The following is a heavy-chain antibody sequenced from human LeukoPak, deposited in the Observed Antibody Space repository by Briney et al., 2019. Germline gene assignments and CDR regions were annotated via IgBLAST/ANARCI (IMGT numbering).Heavy chain of an antibody. CDR2: ISGSGGST. Sequence: GESLRLSCAASGFTFSSYAMSWVRQAPGKGLEWVSAISGSGGSTYYADSVKGRFTISRDNSKNTLYLQMNSLRAEDTAVYYCVKVAARPDEYFQHWGQGTLVTVSS. V-gene: IGHV3-23*01. CDR1: GFTFSSYA. CDR3: VKVAARPDEYFQH. J-gene: IGHJ1*01. D-gene: IGHD6-6*01.